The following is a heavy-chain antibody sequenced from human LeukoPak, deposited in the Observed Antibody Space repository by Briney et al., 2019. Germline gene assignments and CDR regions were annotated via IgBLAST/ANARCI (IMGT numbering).Heavy chain of an antibody. D-gene: IGHD1-14*01. CDR1: GFALSDSW. J-gene: IGHJ1*01. V-gene: IGHV3-74*01. CDR3: ARDVGFSPDR. Sequence: GGSLRLSCVASGFALSDSWMHWVRQTPGKGLVWVSHISPDGTVTNYADFVKGRFIISRDNAKNTVFLQINSLRAEDTSEYFCARDVGFSPDRWGQGTLVTVSS. CDR2: ISPDGTVT.